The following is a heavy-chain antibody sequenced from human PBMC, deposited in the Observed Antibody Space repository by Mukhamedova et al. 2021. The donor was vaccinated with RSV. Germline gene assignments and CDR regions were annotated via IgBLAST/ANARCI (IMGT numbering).Heavy chain of an antibody. Sequence: GGSNKYYADSVKGRFTISRDNSKNTLYLQMNSLRAEDTAVYYCARDLVYYYGSGSYFAYYYYGMDVWGQGTTVTVPS. J-gene: IGHJ6*02. CDR2: GGSNK. CDR3: ARDLVYYYGSGSYFAYYYYGMDV. D-gene: IGHD3-10*01. V-gene: IGHV3-30*01.